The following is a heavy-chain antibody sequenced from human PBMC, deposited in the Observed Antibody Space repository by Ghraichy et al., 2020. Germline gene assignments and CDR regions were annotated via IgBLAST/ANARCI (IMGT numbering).Heavy chain of an antibody. CDR3: AKGALSRNYYYYYYMDV. CDR1: GFTFSSYA. V-gene: IGHV3-23*01. J-gene: IGHJ6*03. CDR2: ISGSGGST. Sequence: GALRLSCAASGFTFSSYAMSWVRQAPGKGLEWVSAISGSGGSTYYADSVKGRFTISRDNSKNTLYLQMNSLRAEDTAVYYCAKGALSRNYYYYYYMDVWGKGTTVTVSS.